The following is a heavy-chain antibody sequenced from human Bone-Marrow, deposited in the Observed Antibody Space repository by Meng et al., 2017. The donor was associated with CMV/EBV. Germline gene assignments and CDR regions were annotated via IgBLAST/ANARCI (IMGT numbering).Heavy chain of an antibody. J-gene: IGHJ4*02. D-gene: IGHD3-3*01. Sequence: ASVKVSCKASGYTFSDYYIHWVRQAPGQGPEWMGWINPNGGGTDYAQKFEGRVTMTRDTSITTAYMELSGLRFDDTAVYYCARGGITIFGVVIMGSLDYWGQGTLVTVSS. CDR1: GYTFSDYY. CDR3: ARGGITIFGVVIMGSLDY. CDR2: INPNGGGT. V-gene: IGHV1-2*02.